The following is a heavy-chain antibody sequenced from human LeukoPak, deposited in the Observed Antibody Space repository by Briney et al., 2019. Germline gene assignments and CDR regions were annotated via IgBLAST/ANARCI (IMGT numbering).Heavy chain of an antibody. CDR1: VYSFTAQY. CDR3: ASYPSSVETRPFDY. V-gene: IGHV1-2*02. Sequence: GASVRVSFKASVYSFTAQYMHWLRQAPGQGLDWMGWINPNNGETKYAQSFMGRVIMTSDTSTTPAYMEPSSLRYDDTAVYFCASYPSSVETRPFDYWGQGTLATVSS. D-gene: IGHD6-19*01. CDR2: INPNNGET. J-gene: IGHJ4*02.